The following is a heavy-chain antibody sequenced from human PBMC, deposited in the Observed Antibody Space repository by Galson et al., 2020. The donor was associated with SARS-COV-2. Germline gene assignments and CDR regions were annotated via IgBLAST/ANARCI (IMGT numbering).Heavy chain of an antibody. Sequence: SQTLSLTCAVSGYSISTTNSWGWVRQPPGKGLEWIGSIYPSGSTYYNPSLKSRVTISLDTSRNQFPLTLHSVTAADTALYYCARQGVNMIVLVTVPGWFFDLWGRGTLVSVSS. J-gene: IGHJ2*01. CDR2: IYPSGST. V-gene: IGHV4-38-2*01. CDR3: ARQGVNMIVLVTVPGWFFDL. CDR1: GYSISTTNS. D-gene: IGHD3-22*01.